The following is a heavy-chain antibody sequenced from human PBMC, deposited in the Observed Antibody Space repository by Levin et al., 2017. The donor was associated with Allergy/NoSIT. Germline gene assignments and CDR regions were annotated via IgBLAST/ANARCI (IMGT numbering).Heavy chain of an antibody. V-gene: IGHV3-7*01. CDR1: GFTLSSCW. CDR2: IDKDGSAK. D-gene: IGHD3/OR15-3a*01. J-gene: IGHJ4*02. CDR3: VKDKDGDWSFDY. Sequence: GGSLRLSCAASGFTLSSCWMSWVRQAPGKGLEWVANIDKDGSAKNYVDSVKGRFTISRDNAKNSLHLQMNSLRVEDTAVYYCVKDKDGDWSFDYWGQGTLVTVSS.